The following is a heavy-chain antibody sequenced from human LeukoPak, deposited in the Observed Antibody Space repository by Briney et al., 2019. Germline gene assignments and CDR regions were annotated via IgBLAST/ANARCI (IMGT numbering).Heavy chain of an antibody. CDR3: ARVQRELMWYYFDY. J-gene: IGHJ4*02. V-gene: IGHV3-20*04. CDR2: INWNGGST. CDR1: GLTFSTHA. D-gene: IGHD1-1*01. Sequence: GGSLRLSCAASGLTFSTHAMIWVWVRQAPGKGLEWVSGINWNGGSTGYADSVKGRFTISRDNAKNSLYLQMNSLRVEDTALYYCARVQRELMWYYFDYWGQGTLVTVSS.